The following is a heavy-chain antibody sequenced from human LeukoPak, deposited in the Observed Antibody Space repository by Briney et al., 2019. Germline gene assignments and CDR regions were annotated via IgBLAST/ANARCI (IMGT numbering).Heavy chain of an antibody. J-gene: IGHJ3*02. CDR3: ASAGYHDTNAFDI. V-gene: IGHV1-8*01. D-gene: IGHD3-22*01. Sequence: ASVKVSCKASGYTFTSYDINWVRQATGQGLEWMGWMNPNSGNTGYAQKFQGRVTMTRNTSISTAYMELSSLRSDDTAVYYCASAGYHDTNAFDIWGQGTMVTVSS. CDR2: MNPNSGNT. CDR1: GYTFTSYD.